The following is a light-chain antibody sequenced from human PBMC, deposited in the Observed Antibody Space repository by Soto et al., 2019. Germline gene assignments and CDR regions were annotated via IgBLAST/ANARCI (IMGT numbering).Light chain of an antibody. CDR1: QNVINN. V-gene: IGKV3-15*01. J-gene: IGKJ2*01. CDR3: QQYNNWPPNT. CDR2: GAS. Sequence: EIVMTQSPATLSVSPGEGATLSCRASQNVINNVAWYQQKPGQAPRLLIYGASTRATGIPNRFSGSGSGKEFTPSISSLQSEDFAVYYCQQYNNWPPNTFGQGTKVDIK.